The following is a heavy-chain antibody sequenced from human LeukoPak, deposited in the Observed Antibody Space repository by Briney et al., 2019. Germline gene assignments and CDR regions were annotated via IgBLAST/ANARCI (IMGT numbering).Heavy chain of an antibody. J-gene: IGHJ4*02. V-gene: IGHV3-23*01. D-gene: IGHD3-9*01. CDR1: GFTFSNYA. Sequence: GGSLRLSCAASGFTFSNYAMSWVRQAPGKGLEWVSAISGSGGSTYYADSVKGRFTISRDNSKNTLYLQMNSLRAEDTVVYYCAKAPNFDWFPSDYWGQGTLVTVSS. CDR2: ISGSGGST. CDR3: AKAPNFDWFPSDY.